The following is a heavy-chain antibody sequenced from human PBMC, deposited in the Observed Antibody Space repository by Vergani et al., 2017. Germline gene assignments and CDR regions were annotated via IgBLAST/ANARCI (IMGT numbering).Heavy chain of an antibody. V-gene: IGHV4-61*02. CDR2: IYTSGST. CDR1: GGSISSGSYY. J-gene: IGHJ6*04. CDR3: EGVCSSTSCRWTDLDV. Sequence: QVQLQESGPGLVQPSQTLSLTCTVSGGSISSGSYYWSWIRQPDGKGLEWIGRIYTSGSTNYNPSIKSRVTISVDTTKNQFSLKLSSVAAATTAEYYCEGVCSSTSCRWTDLDVWGKGSTVTVSS. D-gene: IGHD2-2*01.